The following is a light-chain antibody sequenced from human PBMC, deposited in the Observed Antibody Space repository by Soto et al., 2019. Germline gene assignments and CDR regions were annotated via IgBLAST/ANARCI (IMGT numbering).Light chain of an antibody. J-gene: IGKJ1*01. CDR3: QQYGSSPSWT. CDR2: GAS. CDR1: HTISSSY. Sequence: EVLMTQSPDTLYVSPGERATLSCRASHTISSSYLAWYQQKPGQAPRLLIYGASSRATVIPDRFSGSGSGTDFTLTISRLEPEDFAVYYCQQYGSSPSWTFGQGTKVDIK. V-gene: IGKV3-20*01.